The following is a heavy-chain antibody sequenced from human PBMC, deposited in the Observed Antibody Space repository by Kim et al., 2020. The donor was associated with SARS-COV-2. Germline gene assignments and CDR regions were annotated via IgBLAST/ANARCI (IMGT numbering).Heavy chain of an antibody. J-gene: IGHJ4*02. CDR3: ARDQSYID. V-gene: IGHV3-74*01. CDR1: GFTFSSYG. CDR2: INSDGSST. Sequence: GGSLRLSCAASGFTFSSYGGDCVRGAPGKGLVWVSRINSDGSSTTYADSVKGRFTISRDNAKNTLYLQMNGLRAEDTAVYYCARDQSYIDWGQGTLVTVSS. D-gene: IGHD3-16*01.